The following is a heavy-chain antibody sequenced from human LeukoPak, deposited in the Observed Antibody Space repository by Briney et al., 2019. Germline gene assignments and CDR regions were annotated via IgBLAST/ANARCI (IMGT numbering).Heavy chain of an antibody. J-gene: IGHJ4*02. Sequence: GGSLRLSCAASGFTFSSYGMHWVRQAPGKGLEWVAVISYDGSNKYHADSVKGRFTISRDNSKNTLYLQVNSLRAEDTAVYYCARRGDGGRSFDYWGQGTLVTVPS. CDR3: ARRGDGGRSFDY. V-gene: IGHV3-30*03. CDR2: ISYDGSNK. D-gene: IGHD4-23*01. CDR1: GFTFSSYG.